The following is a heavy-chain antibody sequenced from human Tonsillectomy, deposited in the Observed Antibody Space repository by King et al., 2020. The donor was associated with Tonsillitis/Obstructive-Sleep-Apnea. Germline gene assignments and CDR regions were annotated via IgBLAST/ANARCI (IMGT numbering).Heavy chain of an antibody. CDR2: ISSSSSYI. J-gene: IGHJ5*02. V-gene: IGHV3-21*01. CDR1: GFTFSSYS. CDR3: ARDSGPYCSSTSCSRAPFDP. Sequence: VQLVESGGGLVKPGGSLRLSCAASGFTFSSYSMNWVRQAPGKGLEWVSSISSSSSYIYYADSVKGRFTISRDNAKNSLYLQMNSLRAEDTAVYYCARDSGPYCSSTSCSRAPFDPWGQGTLVTVSS. D-gene: IGHD2-2*01.